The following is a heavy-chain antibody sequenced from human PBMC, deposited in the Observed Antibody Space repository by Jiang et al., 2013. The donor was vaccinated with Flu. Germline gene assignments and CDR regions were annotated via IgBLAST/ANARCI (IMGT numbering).Heavy chain of an antibody. V-gene: IGHV3-74*01. CDR1: GFTFSGYW. CDR2: INSDGTIT. Sequence: QLVESGGGLVXRGGSLRLSCAASGFTFSGYWMHWVRQAPGKGLVWVSRINSDGTITSYADYVKGRFTISRDNAKNTLYMQMNSLRAEDTAVYYCARDPGMTMGYYYGMDVWGQGTTVTVSS. CDR3: ARDPGMTMGYYYGMDV. J-gene: IGHJ6*02.